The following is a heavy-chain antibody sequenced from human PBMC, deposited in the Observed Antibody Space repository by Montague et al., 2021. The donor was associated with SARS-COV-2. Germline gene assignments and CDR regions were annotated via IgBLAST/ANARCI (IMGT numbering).Heavy chain of an antibody. Sequence: SETLSLTCTVSGGSISSSSYYWGWIRQPPGKGLEWIGSIYYTGSTYYNPSLKSRVTISVDTSKNQFSLRLSSVTAADTAVYYCARETRIAMRVVVTRYGLDVWGQGTTVTVSS. V-gene: IGHV4-39*07. CDR1: GGSISSSSYY. D-gene: IGHD3-22*01. CDR2: IYYTGST. CDR3: ARETRIAMRVVVTRYGLDV. J-gene: IGHJ6*02.